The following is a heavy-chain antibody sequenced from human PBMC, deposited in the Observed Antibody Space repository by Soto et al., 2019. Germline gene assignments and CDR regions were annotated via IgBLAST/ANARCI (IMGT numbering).Heavy chain of an antibody. J-gene: IGHJ4*02. CDR3: AHTRFYNGSGFAHFDY. CDR1: GFSLTTRGVG. V-gene: IGHV2-5*02. Sequence: QITLKESGPTVVKPTQTLTVTCTFSGFSLTTRGVGVGWIRQPPGKALEWLALIYWDDDKRYSPSLKSRLTIAKESSKNQAVLTGTNMASVDSATYYFAHTRFYNGSGFAHFDYWGQRALVTVSS. D-gene: IGHD3-22*01. CDR2: IYWDDDK.